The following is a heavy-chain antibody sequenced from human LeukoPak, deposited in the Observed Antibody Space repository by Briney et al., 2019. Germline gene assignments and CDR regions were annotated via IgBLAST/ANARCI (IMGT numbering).Heavy chain of an antibody. D-gene: IGHD3-10*01. Sequence: GASVKVSCKASGYTFTSYGISWVRQAPGQGLEWMGWISAYNGNTNYAQKLQGRVTMTTDTSTSTAYMELRSLRSDDTAVYYCAREPYMVRGVSPWFDPWGQGTLVTVSS. CDR3: AREPYMVRGVSPWFDP. J-gene: IGHJ5*02. CDR2: ISAYNGNT. CDR1: GYTFTSYG. V-gene: IGHV1-18*01.